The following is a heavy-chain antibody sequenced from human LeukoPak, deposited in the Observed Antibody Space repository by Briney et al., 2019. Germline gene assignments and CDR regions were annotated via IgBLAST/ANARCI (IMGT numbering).Heavy chain of an antibody. D-gene: IGHD1-1*01. V-gene: IGHV3-7*03. CDR2: IKQDGSEK. Sequence: GGSLRLSCATSGFTFTTYWMNWVRQAPGKGLEWVANIKQDGSEKYYVDSVKGRFTISRDNARNSLYLQMNSLRADDTAVYYCASGSLPPTYAFDYWGQGTLVTVSS. J-gene: IGHJ4*02. CDR3: ASGSLPPTYAFDY. CDR1: GFTFTTYW.